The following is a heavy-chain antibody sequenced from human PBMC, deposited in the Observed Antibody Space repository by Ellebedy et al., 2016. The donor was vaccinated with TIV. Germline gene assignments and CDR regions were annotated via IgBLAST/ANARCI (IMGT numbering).Heavy chain of an antibody. V-gene: IGHV1-18*01. CDR2: ISGYNKNT. CDR3: ATDPVYGGNAVLNH. D-gene: IGHD4-23*01. CDR1: GGTLSSYA. Sequence: ASVKVSXXASGGTLSSYAISWVRQAPGRGLEWMGWISGYNKNTKYRQKFQGRVTMTADTSTSTAYMELRSLTSDDTAVYYCATDPVYGGNAVLNHWGQGTLVSVSS. J-gene: IGHJ4*02.